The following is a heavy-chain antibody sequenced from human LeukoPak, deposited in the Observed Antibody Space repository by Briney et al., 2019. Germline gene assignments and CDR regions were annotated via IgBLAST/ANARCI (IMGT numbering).Heavy chain of an antibody. J-gene: IGHJ4*02. D-gene: IGHD6-13*01. CDR1: GYTFTSYG. CDR3: ARYLIAATGSVDYFDY. V-gene: IGHV1-18*01. CDR2: ISGYNGNT. Sequence: ASVKVSCKASGYTFTSYGISWVRQAPGQGLEWMGWISGYNGNTNYAQKFQGRVTMTTDTSTSTAYMELRSPRSDDTAVYYCARYLIAATGSVDYFDYWGRGTLVTVSS.